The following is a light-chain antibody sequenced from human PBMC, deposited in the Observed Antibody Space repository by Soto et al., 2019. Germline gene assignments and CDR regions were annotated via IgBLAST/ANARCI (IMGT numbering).Light chain of an antibody. Sequence: DIQMTQSPSTLSASVGDTVTVTCRASQSVNRWLAWYQQKPGKAPKLLIYETSSLESGVPSRFGGSGSGTEFTLTINSLQAEDVAVYYCHQYYDIPPTFGGGTKVDIK. J-gene: IGKJ4*01. CDR1: QSVNRW. CDR3: HQYYDIPPT. CDR2: ETS. V-gene: IGKV1-5*03.